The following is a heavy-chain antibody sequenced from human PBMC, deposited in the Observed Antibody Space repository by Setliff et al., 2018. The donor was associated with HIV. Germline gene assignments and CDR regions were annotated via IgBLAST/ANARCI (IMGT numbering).Heavy chain of an antibody. CDR2: ISAYNGNT. D-gene: IGHD3-22*01. CDR3: ARISTYYYVSSGYFRADYYYYYMDV. CDR1: GYTFTSYG. Sequence: ASVKVSCKASGYTFTSYGISWVRQAPGQGLEWMGWISAYNGNTNYAQKLQGRVTMTTDTSTSTAYMELRSLRSDDTAVYYCARISTYYYVSSGYFRADYYYYYMDVWGKGTTVTVSS. J-gene: IGHJ6*03. V-gene: IGHV1-18*01.